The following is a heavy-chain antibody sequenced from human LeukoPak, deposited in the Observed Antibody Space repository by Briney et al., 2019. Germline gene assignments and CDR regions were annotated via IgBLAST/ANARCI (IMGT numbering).Heavy chain of an antibody. Sequence: KPSETLSLTCAVSGGSISNNNWWSWVRQPPGMGLEWIGEINHSGSTNYNPSLKSRVTISVDTSKNQFSLKLSSVTAADTAVYYCARGGRYSSGRYYYWGQGTLVTVSS. V-gene: IGHV4-4*02. D-gene: IGHD6-19*01. CDR2: INHSGST. CDR3: ARGGRYSSGRYYY. CDR1: GGSISNNNW. J-gene: IGHJ4*02.